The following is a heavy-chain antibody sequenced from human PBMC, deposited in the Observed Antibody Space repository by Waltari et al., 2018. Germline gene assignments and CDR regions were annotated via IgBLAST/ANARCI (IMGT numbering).Heavy chain of an antibody. J-gene: IGHJ4*02. Sequence: VQLVQSETEVRTHGASVMVSCKTSGYTFTSYAVSWVRQAPGQVLEWMGWVSGYKCDTIYAQKFQDRLTLTTETSTTTAYMELRNLRSDDTAIFYCARVSTNNGPGDLDYWGQGTLVTVSA. V-gene: IGHV1-18*01. CDR3: ARVSTNNGPGDLDY. CDR2: VSGYKCDT. D-gene: IGHD2-8*01. CDR1: GYTFTSYA.